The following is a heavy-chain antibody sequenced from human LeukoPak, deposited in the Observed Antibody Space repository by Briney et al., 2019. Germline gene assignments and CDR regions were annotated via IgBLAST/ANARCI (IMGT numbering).Heavy chain of an antibody. CDR3: ARGHSGWYDY. CDR2: ISGSGDST. D-gene: IGHD6-19*01. V-gene: IGHV3-23*01. CDR1: GFTFSSNG. J-gene: IGHJ4*02. Sequence: GGTLRLSCAASGFTFSSNGMGWVRQAPGKGLEWVSVISGSGDSTYYADSVKGRFTISRDNSKNTLYLQMNSLRAEDTAVYYCARGHSGWYDYWGQGTLVTVSS.